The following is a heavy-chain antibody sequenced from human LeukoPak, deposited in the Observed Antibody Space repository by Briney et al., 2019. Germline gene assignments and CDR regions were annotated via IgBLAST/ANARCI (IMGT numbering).Heavy chain of an antibody. CDR1: GYTFTSYD. V-gene: IGHV1-8*01. CDR2: MNPNSGNT. CDR3: ARVFRIAAAGVWAFDI. D-gene: IGHD6-13*01. J-gene: IGHJ3*02. Sequence: GASVKVSCKASGYTFTSYDINWVRQATGQGLEWMGWMNPNSGNTGYAQKFQGRVTMTRNTSISTAYMELSSLRSEDTAVYYCARVFRIAAAGVWAFDIWGQGTMVTVSS.